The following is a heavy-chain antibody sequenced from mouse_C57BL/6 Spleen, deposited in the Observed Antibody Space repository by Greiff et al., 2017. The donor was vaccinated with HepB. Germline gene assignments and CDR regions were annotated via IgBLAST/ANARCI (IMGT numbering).Heavy chain of an antibody. Sequence: VQLQQSGPELVKPGASVKISCKASGYSFTGYYMNWVKQSPEKSLEWIGEINPSTGGTTYNQKFKAKATLTVDKSSSTAYMQLKSLTSEDSAVYYWARKDSNYFFDYWGQGTTLTVSS. V-gene: IGHV1-42*01. D-gene: IGHD2-5*01. CDR3: ARKDSNYFFDY. CDR2: INPSTGGT. J-gene: IGHJ2*01. CDR1: GYSFTGYY.